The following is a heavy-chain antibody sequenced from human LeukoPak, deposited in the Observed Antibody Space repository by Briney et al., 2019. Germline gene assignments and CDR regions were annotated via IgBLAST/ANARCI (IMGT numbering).Heavy chain of an antibody. Sequence: GGSLRLSCAASGFTFSTYAMSWVRQAPGKGLEWVSAISYSGTTTYYADSVKGRFTIPRDNSKKTLYLQMNSLTVDDTAVYYCAKGPWLVPNAEHFQHWGQGTLVTVSS. CDR3: AKGPWLVPNAEHFQH. CDR1: GFTFSTYA. J-gene: IGHJ1*01. CDR2: ISYSGTTT. V-gene: IGHV3-23*01. D-gene: IGHD6-19*01.